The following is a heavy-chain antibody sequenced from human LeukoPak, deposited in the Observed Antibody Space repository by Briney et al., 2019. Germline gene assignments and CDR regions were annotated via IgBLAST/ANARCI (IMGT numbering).Heavy chain of an antibody. CDR1: GFPFSGYW. J-gene: IGHJ4*02. V-gene: IGHV3-7*01. D-gene: IGHD2-21*01. CDR2: INQDGTNQ. CDR3: ASQPAVIDLDY. Sequence: PGGSLRLSCVASGFPFSGYWMDWVRQAPGKGMEWVANINQDGTNQYYAASVKGRFSISRDNAKNSLYLQMNSLRAEDTAVYYCASQPAVIDLDYWGQGILVTVSS.